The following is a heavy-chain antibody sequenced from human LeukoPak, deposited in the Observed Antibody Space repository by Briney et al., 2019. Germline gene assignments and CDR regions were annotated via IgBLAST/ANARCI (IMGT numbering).Heavy chain of an antibody. CDR3: AQILTGYLFDY. Sequence: GGSLRLSYAASGFTFSSYAMSWVRQAPGKGLEWVSAISGSGGSTYYADSVKGRFTISRDNSKNTLYLQMNSLRAEDTAVYYCAQILTGYLFDYWGQGTLATVSS. J-gene: IGHJ4*02. D-gene: IGHD3-9*01. V-gene: IGHV3-23*01. CDR2: ISGSGGST. CDR1: GFTFSSYA.